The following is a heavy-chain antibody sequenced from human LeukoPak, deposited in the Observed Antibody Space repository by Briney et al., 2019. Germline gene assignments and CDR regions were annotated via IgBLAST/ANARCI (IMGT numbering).Heavy chain of an antibody. Sequence: GESLQISCQGPGYSFTNYWIGWVRQVPGKGLEWIGIIYPGDSDTRYSPSFQGQVTISADKSISTAYLQWSSLKASDTAMYYCARRDKYSSSWNFDYWGQGTLVTVSS. J-gene: IGHJ4*02. D-gene: IGHD6-13*01. CDR1: GYSFTNYW. V-gene: IGHV5-51*01. CDR2: IYPGDSDT. CDR3: ARRDKYSSSWNFDY.